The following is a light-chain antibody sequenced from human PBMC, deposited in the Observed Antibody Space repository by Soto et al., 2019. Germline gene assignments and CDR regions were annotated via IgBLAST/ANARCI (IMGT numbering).Light chain of an antibody. CDR1: SSDVGGYNY. Sequence: QFVRTQPASVSGAPGQSITISCTGTSSDVGGYNYVSWYQQHPDKAPKLMIYDVTNRPSGVSNRFSGSKSGNTASLTISGLQAEDEADYYCSSYTSSSTVVFGGGTKVTVL. V-gene: IGLV2-14*01. J-gene: IGLJ2*01. CDR3: SSYTSSSTVV. CDR2: DVT.